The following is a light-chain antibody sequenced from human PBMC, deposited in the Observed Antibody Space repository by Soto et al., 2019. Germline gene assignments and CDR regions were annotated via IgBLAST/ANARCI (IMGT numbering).Light chain of an antibody. CDR3: QQLNSYPLT. V-gene: IGKV1-5*01. J-gene: IGKJ4*01. Sequence: DIQMTQSPSTLSGSVGDRVTITCRASQTISSWLAWYQQKPGKAPNLLIYAASTLQSGVPSRFSGSGSGTDFTLTISSLQPEDFATYYCQQLNSYPLTFGGGTKVDI. CDR1: QTISSW. CDR2: AAS.